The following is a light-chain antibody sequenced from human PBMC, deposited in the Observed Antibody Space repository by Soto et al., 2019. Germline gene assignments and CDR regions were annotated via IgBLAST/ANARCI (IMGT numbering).Light chain of an antibody. V-gene: IGKV3-20*01. CDR2: GAS. Sequence: EIVLTQSPGTLSLSPGERATLSCRASQSVSSSYLAWYQQKPGQAPRLLIYGASSRATGIPDRFSGSGSGTDFPLTISRLEAEDFAVYYRQRYGSSPWPFDQGTKVDIK. CDR1: QSVSSSY. J-gene: IGKJ1*01. CDR3: QRYGSSPWP.